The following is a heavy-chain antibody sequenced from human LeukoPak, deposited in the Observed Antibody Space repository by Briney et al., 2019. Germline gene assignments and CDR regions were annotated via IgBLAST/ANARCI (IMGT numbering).Heavy chain of an antibody. J-gene: IGHJ4*02. CDR1: GFTFSSYG. CDR3: AKGGTKWELLDY. CDR2: VSSGGNS. D-gene: IGHD1-26*01. V-gene: IGHV3-23*01. Sequence: GGSLRLSCTASGFTFSSYGMSWVRQAPGKGLDWVSAVSSGGNSNYADSVTGRFTISRDNSKNTLYLQMNSLRAEDTAVYYCAKGGTKWELLDYWGQGTLVTVSS.